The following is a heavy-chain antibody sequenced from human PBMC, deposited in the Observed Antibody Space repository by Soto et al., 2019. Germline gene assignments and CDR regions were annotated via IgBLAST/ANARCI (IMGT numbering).Heavy chain of an antibody. CDR1: GFTFDDYA. V-gene: IGHV3-9*01. CDR3: AKDIHDYYLLGGMDV. D-gene: IGHD3-22*01. Sequence: SLRLSCAASGFTFDDYAMHWVRQAPGKGLEWVSGISWNSGSIGYADSVKGRFTISRDNAKNSLYLQMSSLRAEDTAFYYCAKDIHDYYLLGGMDVWGQGTTVTVSS. J-gene: IGHJ6*02. CDR2: ISWNSGSI.